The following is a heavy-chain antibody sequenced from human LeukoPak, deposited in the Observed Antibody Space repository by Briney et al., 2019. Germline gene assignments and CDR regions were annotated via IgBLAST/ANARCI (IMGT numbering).Heavy chain of an antibody. V-gene: IGHV3-15*01. D-gene: IGHD2-8*01. CDR3: TTEDRTKGVCYRVDY. CDR1: GFTFSNAW. CDR2: IKSKTDGGTT. Sequence: GGSLRLSCAASGFTFSNAWMSWVRQAPGKGLEWVGRIKSKTDGGTTDYAAPVKGRFTISRDNSKNTLYLQMNSLKTEDTAVYYCTTEDRTKGVCYRVDYWGQGTLVTVSS. J-gene: IGHJ4*02.